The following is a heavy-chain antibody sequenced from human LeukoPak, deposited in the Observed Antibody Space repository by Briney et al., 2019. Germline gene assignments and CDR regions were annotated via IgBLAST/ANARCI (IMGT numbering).Heavy chain of an antibody. J-gene: IGHJ5*02. Sequence: GESLKTSCKSSGYSFISYWIGWVRQIPGKGLEWMGIIFPGDSETRYSPSFEGQVTIPADKSISTAYLQWSSLKASDTAMYYCAIFDFLFGEIDNWFDPWGQGTLVTVSS. CDR2: IFPGDSET. V-gene: IGHV5-51*01. CDR3: AIFDFLFGEIDNWFDP. D-gene: IGHD3-3*01. CDR1: GYSFISYW.